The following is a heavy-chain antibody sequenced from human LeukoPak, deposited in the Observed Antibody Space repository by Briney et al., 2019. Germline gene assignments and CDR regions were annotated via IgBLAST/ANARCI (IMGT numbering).Heavy chain of an antibody. CDR3: ARVGVLDYYGMDV. D-gene: IGHD2-8*01. CDR2: IYYSGST. CDR1: GDSISSYY. J-gene: IGHJ6*02. Sequence: SETLSLTCTVSGDSISSYYWSWIRQPPGKGLEWIGYIYYSGSTNYNPSLKSRVTISVDTSKNQFSLKLSSVTAADTAVYYCARVGVLDYYGMDVWGQGTTVTVSS. V-gene: IGHV4-59*01.